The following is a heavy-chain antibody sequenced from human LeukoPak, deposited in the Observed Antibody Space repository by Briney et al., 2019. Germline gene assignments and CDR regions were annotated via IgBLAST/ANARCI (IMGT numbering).Heavy chain of an antibody. J-gene: IGHJ4*02. Sequence: PGRSLRLSCAASVFTFDNYAIHWVRQAPGKGLEWLSIISWNSGYIGYADSVKGRFTISRDNAKKSLDFQMYSLRVDDPAFDYCAKARGTYSSGYFFDYWGQGTLVTVSS. CDR2: ISWNSGYI. D-gene: IGHD6-19*01. V-gene: IGHV3-9*01. CDR3: AKARGTYSSGYFFDY. CDR1: VFTFDNYA.